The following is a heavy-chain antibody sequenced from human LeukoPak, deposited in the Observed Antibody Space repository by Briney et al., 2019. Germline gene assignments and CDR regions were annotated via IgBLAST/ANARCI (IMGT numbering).Heavy chain of an antibody. CDR2: INPNSGGT. CDR3: ARPYSSGWYDLYYFDY. J-gene: IGHJ4*02. V-gene: IGHV1-2*02. Sequence: ASVKVSCKASGYTFAGYYMHWVRQAPGQGLEWMGWINPNSGGTNYAQKFQGRVTMTRDTSISTAYVELSRLRSDDTAVYYCARPYSSGWYDLYYFDYWGQGTLVTVSS. D-gene: IGHD6-19*01. CDR1: GYTFAGYY.